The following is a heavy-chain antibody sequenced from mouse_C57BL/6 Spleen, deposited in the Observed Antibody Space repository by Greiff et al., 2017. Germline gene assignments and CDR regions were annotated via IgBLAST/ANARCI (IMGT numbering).Heavy chain of an antibody. V-gene: IGHV1-66*01. CDR1: GYSFTSYY. CDR2: IYPGSGNT. CDR3: ARTGTRIDWYFDV. Sequence: QVQLQQSGPELVKPGASVKISCKASGYSFTSYYIHWVKQRPGQGLEWIGWIYPGSGNTKYNEKFKGKATLTADTSSSTAYMQLSSLTSEDSAVYYCARTGTRIDWYFDVWGTGTTVTVSS. D-gene: IGHD4-1*01. J-gene: IGHJ1*03.